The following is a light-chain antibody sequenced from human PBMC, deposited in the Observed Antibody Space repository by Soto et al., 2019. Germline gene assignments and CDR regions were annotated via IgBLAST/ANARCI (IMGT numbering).Light chain of an antibody. CDR1: QSISRW. V-gene: IGKV1-5*01. J-gene: IGKJ1*01. CDR3: QQYETYSQWT. Sequence: DIQMTQSPSTLSASLGDRVTITCRASQSISRWLAWYQQKPGKAPKLLISDVSSLEGGVPSRFSGSGSGTEFNLTISSRQPDDFATYHCQQYETYSQWTFGQGTKVEI. CDR2: DVS.